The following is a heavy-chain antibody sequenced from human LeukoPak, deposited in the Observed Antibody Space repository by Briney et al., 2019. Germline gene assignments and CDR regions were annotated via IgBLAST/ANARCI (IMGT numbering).Heavy chain of an antibody. J-gene: IGHJ5*02. CDR1: GFTFNNYG. V-gene: IGHV3-33*01. CDR2: IWYDGSDK. D-gene: IGHD2-21*01. CDR3: ARDVSVDWIDP. Sequence: GGSLRLTCAASGFTFNNYGMHWVRQAPGKGLEWVAIIWYDGSDKYYADSVKGRFTISRDNSKNTLYLHMNSLRAEDTAIYYCARDVSVDWIDPWGQGTLVTVSS.